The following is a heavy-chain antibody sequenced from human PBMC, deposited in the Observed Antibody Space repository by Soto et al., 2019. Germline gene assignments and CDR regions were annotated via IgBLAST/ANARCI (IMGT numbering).Heavy chain of an antibody. CDR3: ARRVVPAAIRWFDP. D-gene: IGHD2-2*02. CDR1: GGSFSGYY. Sequence: SETLSLTCAVYGGSFSGYYWSWIRQPPGKGLEWIGEINHSGSTNYNPSLKSRVTISVDTSKNQFSLKLSSVTAADTAVYYCARRVVPAAIRWFDPWGQGTLVT. V-gene: IGHV4-34*01. CDR2: INHSGST. J-gene: IGHJ5*02.